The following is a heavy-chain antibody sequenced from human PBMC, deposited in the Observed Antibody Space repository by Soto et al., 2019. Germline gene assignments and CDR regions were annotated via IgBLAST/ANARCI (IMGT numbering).Heavy chain of an antibody. CDR3: ANRGGTTFYYYYGMDV. CDR2: IIPIFGTA. D-gene: IGHD1-1*01. J-gene: IGHJ6*02. CDR1: GGTFSSYA. Sequence: QVQLVQSGAEVKKPGSSVKVSCKASGGTFSSYAISWVRQAPGQGLEWMGGIIPIFGTANYAQKLQGRVTITADESTSTAYMELSSLRSEDTAVYYCANRGGTTFYYYYGMDVWGQGTTVTVSS. V-gene: IGHV1-69*01.